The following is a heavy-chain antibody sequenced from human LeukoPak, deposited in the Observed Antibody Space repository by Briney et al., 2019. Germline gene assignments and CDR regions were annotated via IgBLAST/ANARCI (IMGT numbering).Heavy chain of an antibody. J-gene: IGHJ4*02. CDR1: GFTFTTYW. V-gene: IGHV3-7*01. CDR2: IKQDGSEK. D-gene: IGHD3-22*01. CDR3: ARARNYYDSNPFDY. Sequence: PGGSLRLSCAASGFTFTTYWMSWVRQAPGKGLEWVANIKQDGSEKYYVDSVKGRFTVSRDNAKNSLYLQMNSLSAEDTAVYYCARARNYYDSNPFDYWGQGTLVTASS.